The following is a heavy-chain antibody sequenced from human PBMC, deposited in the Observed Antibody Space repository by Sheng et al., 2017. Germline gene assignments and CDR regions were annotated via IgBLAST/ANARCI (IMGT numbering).Heavy chain of an antibody. J-gene: IGHJ3*01. CDR2: IKEDGGEK. V-gene: IGHV3-7*01. CDR3: AREWGD. Sequence: EVQLVESGGGLVQPGGSLRLSCAASGFTFSSHWMHWVRQAPGRGLEWVANIKEDGGEKYYVESVKGRFTISRDNTKNSLYLQMNTPRAEDTAVYYCAREWGDWGQGTMVTVSS. D-gene: IGHD3-16*01. CDR1: GFTFSSHW.